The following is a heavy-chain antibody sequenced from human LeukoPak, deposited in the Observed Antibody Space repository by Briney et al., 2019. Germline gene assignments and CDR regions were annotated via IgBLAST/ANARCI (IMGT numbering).Heavy chain of an antibody. V-gene: IGHV2-5*02. J-gene: IGHJ6*04. Sequence: SRPTLVKPPQTLTLTCTFSGFSLSTSGVGVGWIRQPPGKALEWLALIYWDDDKRYSPSLKSRLTITKDTSKNQVVLTMTNMDPVDTATYYCAHSYGLTLDYGMDVWGKGTTVTVSS. CDR3: AHSYGLTLDYGMDV. CDR2: IYWDDDK. CDR1: GFSLSTSGVG. D-gene: IGHD4-17*01.